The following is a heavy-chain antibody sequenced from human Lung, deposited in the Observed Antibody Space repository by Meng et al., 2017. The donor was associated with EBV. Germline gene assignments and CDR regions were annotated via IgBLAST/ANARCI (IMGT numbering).Heavy chain of an antibody. D-gene: IGHD4-23*01. V-gene: IGHV4-34*01. CDR1: GGSFSGYY. CDR2: INHSGST. CDR3: ARGPGLRWERTTDY. Sequence: QVQLKKWGAGLLKPSETLSLTCAVDGGSFSGYYWSWIRQPPGKGLEWIGEINHSGSTNYNPSLKSRVTISVDTSKNQFSLKLSSVTAADTAVYYCARGPGLRWERTTDYWGQGTLVTVSS. J-gene: IGHJ4*02.